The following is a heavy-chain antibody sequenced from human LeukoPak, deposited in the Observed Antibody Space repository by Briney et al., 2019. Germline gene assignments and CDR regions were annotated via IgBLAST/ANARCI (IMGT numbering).Heavy chain of an antibody. CDR3: AASLPNIVVVPATKGPFGY. Sequence: PGGSLRLSCVASGFPFSSYWMTWVRQAPGKGLEWVANIKQDGSKKSYVDSVKGRFTISRDNAKNTLYLQMNSLRAEDTAVYYCAASLPNIVVVPATKGPFGYWGQGALVTVSS. CDR2: IKQDGSKK. CDR1: GFPFSSYW. D-gene: IGHD2-2*01. J-gene: IGHJ4*02. V-gene: IGHV3-7*03.